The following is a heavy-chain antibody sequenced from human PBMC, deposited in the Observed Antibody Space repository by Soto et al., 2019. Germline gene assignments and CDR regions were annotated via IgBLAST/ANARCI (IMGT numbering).Heavy chain of an antibody. D-gene: IGHD6-13*01. Sequence: TLFLTCPVAGGALSSGDDYWRWICRPPGKGLEWIGYIYYSGSTYYTPSLKSRVIISVDTSKNRFSLKLSSVTAADTAVYYCARVQLASRDAFEIGGQGTMGT. CDR3: ARVQLASRDAFEI. V-gene: IGHV4-30-4*01. J-gene: IGHJ3*02. CDR1: GGALSSGDDY. CDR2: IYYSGST.